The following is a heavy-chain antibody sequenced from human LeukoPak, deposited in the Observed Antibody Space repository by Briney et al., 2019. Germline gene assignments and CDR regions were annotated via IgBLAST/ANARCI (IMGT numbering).Heavy chain of an antibody. CDR2: ITNGGNYT. CDR3: ASGHGTTIGTFDN. D-gene: IGHD2-21*02. Sequence: SGGPLRFSCAASGSAFSTYAVNRAPGAPGMGPEGVSGITNGGNYTFYADSVKGWFTISRDNSKNTMYLQMNSLRADDTAVYYCASGHGTTIGTFDNWGQGTLVTVSS. J-gene: IGHJ4*02. V-gene: IGHV3-23*01. CDR1: GSAFSTYA.